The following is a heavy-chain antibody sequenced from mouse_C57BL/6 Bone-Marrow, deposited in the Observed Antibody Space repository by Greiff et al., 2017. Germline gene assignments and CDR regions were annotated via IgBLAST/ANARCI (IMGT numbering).Heavy chain of an antibody. CDR1: GFSLTSYG. Sequence: VHLVESGPGLVAPSQSLSITCTVSGFSLTSYGVHWVRQPPGKGLEWLVVIWSDGSTNYNSALKSRLSISKDNSKSQVFLKMNSLQTDDTAMYYCARHDYYGSSYAMDYWGQGTSVTVSS. J-gene: IGHJ4*01. D-gene: IGHD1-1*01. V-gene: IGHV2-6-1*01. CDR3: ARHDYYGSSYAMDY. CDR2: IWSDGST.